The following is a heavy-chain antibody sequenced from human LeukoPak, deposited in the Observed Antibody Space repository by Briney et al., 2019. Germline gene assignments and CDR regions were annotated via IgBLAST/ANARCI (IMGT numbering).Heavy chain of an antibody. CDR2: IKQDGSEK. J-gene: IGHJ4*02. CDR1: GFTFSSYW. V-gene: IGHV3-7*04. Sequence: PGGSLRLSCAASGFTFSSYWMIWVRQAPGKGLEWGANIKQDGSEKNYVDSVKGRFTISRDNAKNSLYLQLNSLRAEDTAVFYCVRDGGAAQFDYWGQGNLVTVSS. D-gene: IGHD3-16*01. CDR3: VRDGGAAQFDY.